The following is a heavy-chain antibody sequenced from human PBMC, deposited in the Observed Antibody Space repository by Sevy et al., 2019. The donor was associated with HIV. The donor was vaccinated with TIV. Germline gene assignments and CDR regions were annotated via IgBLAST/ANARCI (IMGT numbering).Heavy chain of an antibody. Sequence: GGSLRLSCAASGFIFSNYAIHWVRRAPGKGLEWVAVISYDGSNKHYAASVKGRFTISRDNSWNTRFLQLNSVRLDVTAVYYCARDPTFSSDTRGYYPFDSWGQGTLVTVSS. CDR3: ARDPTFSSDTRGYYPFDS. CDR2: ISYDGSNK. D-gene: IGHD3-22*01. V-gene: IGHV3-30*04. J-gene: IGHJ4*02. CDR1: GFIFSNYA.